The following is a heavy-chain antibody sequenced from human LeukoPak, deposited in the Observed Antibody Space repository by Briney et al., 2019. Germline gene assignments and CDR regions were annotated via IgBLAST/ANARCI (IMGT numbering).Heavy chain of an antibody. D-gene: IGHD5-24*01. Sequence: SETLSLTCTVSGVSVSSGFYFWSWIRQTPGKGLEWIAYIYNTKSTNYSPSLKSRATVSVDTSKNQFSLRLSSVTAADTAVYYCARKARDGYKFDYSGQGTLVTVSS. V-gene: IGHV4-61*01. CDR3: ARKARDGYKFDY. J-gene: IGHJ4*02. CDR1: GVSVSSGFYF. CDR2: IYNTKST.